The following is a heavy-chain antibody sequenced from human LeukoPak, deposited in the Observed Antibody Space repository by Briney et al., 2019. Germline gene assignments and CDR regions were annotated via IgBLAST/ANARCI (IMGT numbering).Heavy chain of an antibody. J-gene: IGHJ6*03. Sequence: SETLSLTCTVSGGSISSYYWSWIRQPPGKGLEWIGYIYYSGSTNYNPFLKSRVTISVDTSKNQFSLKLSSVTAADTAVYYCARGTSYYYYMDVWGKGTTVTVSS. V-gene: IGHV4-59*01. CDR3: ARGTSYYYYMDV. CDR2: IYYSGST. CDR1: GGSISSYY.